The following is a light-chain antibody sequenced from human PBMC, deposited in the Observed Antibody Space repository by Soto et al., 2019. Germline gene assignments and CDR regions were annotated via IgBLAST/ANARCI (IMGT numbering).Light chain of an antibody. CDR3: QQYDNSPIT. Sequence: ETVMKQSPATLSVSPGERATLSCRASQSVSSKLAWYQQKPGQAPRLLIYGASTRATGIPDRVSGSGSGTDFTLTISRLEPEDFAVYYCQQYDNSPITFGQGTRLEIK. V-gene: IGKV3D-15*02. CDR2: GAS. J-gene: IGKJ5*01. CDR1: QSVSSK.